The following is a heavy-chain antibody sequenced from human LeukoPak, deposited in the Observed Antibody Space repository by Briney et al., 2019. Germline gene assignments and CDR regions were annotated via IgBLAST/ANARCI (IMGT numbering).Heavy chain of an antibody. J-gene: IGHJ4*02. CDR1: GGTFSSYA. D-gene: IGHD4-17*01. V-gene: IGHV1-69*04. CDR3: GRDLNGIGTVLHY. Sequence: SVKVSCKASGGTFSSYAISWVRQTPGQGLEWMRRFIPILGIANYAQKFQGTVTITADKSTSTAYMELSSLSSEDTAVYYCGRDLNGIGTVLHYWGQGTRVPVSS. CDR2: FIPILGIA.